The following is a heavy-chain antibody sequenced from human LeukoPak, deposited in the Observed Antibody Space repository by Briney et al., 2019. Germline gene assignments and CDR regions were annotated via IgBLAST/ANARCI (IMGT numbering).Heavy chain of an antibody. CDR3: ARLSTAGGTFDI. J-gene: IGHJ3*02. CDR2: IYYSGNT. CDR1: GGSISSYY. V-gene: IGHV4-59*05. D-gene: IGHD2-21*02. Sequence: SETLSLTCTVSGGSISSYYWSWIRQPPGKGLEWIGSIYYSGNTYYNPSLKSRVTISVDTSNNQFSLKLSSVTAADTAVYYCARLSTAGGTFDIWGQGTTVTVSS.